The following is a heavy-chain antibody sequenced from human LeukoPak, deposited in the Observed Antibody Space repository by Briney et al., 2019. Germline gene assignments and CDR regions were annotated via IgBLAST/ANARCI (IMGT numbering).Heavy chain of an antibody. CDR1: GGSISSYY. D-gene: IGHD3-16*01. Sequence: SETLSLACTVSGGSISSYYWSWIRQPPGKGLEWIGYIYYSGSTNYNPSLKSRVTISVDTSKNQFSLKLSSVTAADTAMYYCARGGFRACDYWGQGTLVTVSS. CDR2: IYYSGST. J-gene: IGHJ4*02. CDR3: ARGGFRACDY. V-gene: IGHV4-59*08.